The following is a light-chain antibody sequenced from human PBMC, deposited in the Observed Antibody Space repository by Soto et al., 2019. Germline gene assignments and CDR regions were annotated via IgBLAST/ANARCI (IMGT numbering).Light chain of an antibody. V-gene: IGLV1-36*01. CDR2: YND. CDR1: GSNIGDNS. Sequence: QSVLTQPPSVSEAPRQRVTISCSGSGSNIGDNSVNWYQQLPGKPPKLLIYYNDQLASGVSDRFSASRSGTSASLAISGLQSEDEATYYCVAWDGSLHGWVFGGGTKLTVL. CDR3: VAWDGSLHGWV. J-gene: IGLJ3*02.